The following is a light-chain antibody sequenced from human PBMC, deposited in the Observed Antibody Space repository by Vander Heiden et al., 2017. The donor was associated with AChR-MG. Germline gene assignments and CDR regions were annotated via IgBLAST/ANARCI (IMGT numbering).Light chain of an antibody. J-gene: IGLJ3*02. CDR1: SSNIGAGYD. CDR3: QSFDSSLSGWV. CDR2: ANG. Sequence: QSVLTQPPSVSGAPGQRITILCTGSSSNIGAGYDVHWYQQLPGTAPKLLIYANGNRPSGVPDRYSGSKSATSASLAITGLQAEDEADYYCQSFDSSLSGWVFGGGTTLTVL. V-gene: IGLV1-40*01.